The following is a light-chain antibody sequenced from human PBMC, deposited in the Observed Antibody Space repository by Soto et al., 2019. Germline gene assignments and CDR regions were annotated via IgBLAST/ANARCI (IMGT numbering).Light chain of an antibody. CDR1: SGSVASNY. V-gene: IGLV6-57*02. J-gene: IGLJ1*01. Sequence: NFMLTQPHSVSESPGKTVTMSCTGSSGSVASNYVHWYQRRPGSAPTIVIYGDNQRPSGVPDRFSGSIDSSSNSASLTISRLKTEDEADYFCQSYDRSSLYVFGTGTKV. CDR3: QSYDRSSLYV. CDR2: GDN.